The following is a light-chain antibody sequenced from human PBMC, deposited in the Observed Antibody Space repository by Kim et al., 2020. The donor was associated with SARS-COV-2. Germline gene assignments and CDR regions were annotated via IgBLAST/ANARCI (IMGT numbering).Light chain of an antibody. V-gene: IGLV3-19*01. Sequence: SSELTQDPAVSVSLGETVRITCQGDSVRNYFVSWYQQKPGQAPLLVMYGRNIRASGIPDRFSGSRLGDKASLTIAGTQPEDEADYYCNSRHSSGNLGVFG. CDR2: GRN. J-gene: IGLJ3*02. CDR1: SVRNYF. CDR3: NSRHSSGNLGV.